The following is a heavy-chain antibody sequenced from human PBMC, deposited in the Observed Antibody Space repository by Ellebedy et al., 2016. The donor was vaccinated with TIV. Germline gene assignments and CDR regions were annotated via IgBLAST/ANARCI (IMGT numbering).Heavy chain of an antibody. Sequence: GESLKISXAASGFTFSSYSMNWVRQAPGKGLEWVSYISSSSSTIYYADSVKGRFTISRDNAKNSLYLQMNSLRAEDTAVYYCAKIPRYGPEFYYYYMDVWGKGTTVTVSS. D-gene: IGHD3-10*01. V-gene: IGHV3-48*04. CDR1: GFTFSSYS. CDR2: ISSSSSTI. J-gene: IGHJ6*03. CDR3: AKIPRYGPEFYYYYMDV.